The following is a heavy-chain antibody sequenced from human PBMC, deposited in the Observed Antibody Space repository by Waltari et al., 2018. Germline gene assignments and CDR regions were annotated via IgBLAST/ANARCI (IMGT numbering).Heavy chain of an antibody. CDR1: GGPISSGGSY. V-gene: IGHV4-31*03. J-gene: IGHJ5*02. D-gene: IGHD3-3*01. Sequence: QVQLQESGPGLVKPSQTLSLTCPVSGGPISSGGSYWSWIRQHPGKGLEWVGYIYYSGSTYYNPSLKSRVTISVDTSKNQVSLKLSSVTAADTAVYYCSRSGLYDFWSGSNWFDPWGQGTLVTVSS. CDR3: SRSGLYDFWSGSNWFDP. CDR2: IYYSGST.